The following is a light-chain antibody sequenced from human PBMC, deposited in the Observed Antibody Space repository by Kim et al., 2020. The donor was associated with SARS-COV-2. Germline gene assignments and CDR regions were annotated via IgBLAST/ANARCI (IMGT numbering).Light chain of an antibody. CDR2: NNN. J-gene: IGLJ2*01. V-gene: IGLV1-44*01. CDR1: NSNIGTNT. CDR3: AARDDSLSGVV. Sequence: GQRVTISCSGSNSNIGTNTVSWYQHLPGTAPRLLIYNNNQRPSGVPDRFSGSKSGTSGSLAISELQSEDDADYYCAARDDSLSGVVFGGGTQLTVL.